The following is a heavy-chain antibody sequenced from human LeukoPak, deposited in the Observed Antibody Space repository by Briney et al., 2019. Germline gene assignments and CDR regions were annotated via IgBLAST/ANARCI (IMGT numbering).Heavy chain of an antibody. CDR2: ISPGGGTT. Sequence: QPGGSLRLSCAVSGFAFGSEAMSWVRQSPARGLEWVATISPGGGTTYYADSVKGRFTISRDNSKNTLYLQMNSLRAEDTAVYYCAKKGYYDGSGYYMYYFDHWGQGTLVTVSS. CDR3: AKKGYYDGSGYYMYYFDH. J-gene: IGHJ4*02. D-gene: IGHD3-22*01. V-gene: IGHV3-23*01. CDR1: GFAFGSEA.